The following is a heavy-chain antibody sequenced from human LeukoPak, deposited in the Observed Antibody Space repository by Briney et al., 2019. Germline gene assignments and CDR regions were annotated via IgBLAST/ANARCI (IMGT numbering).Heavy chain of an antibody. V-gene: IGHV1-8*01. CDR3: ARIAAPGNRRLNF. D-gene: IGHD6-13*01. CDR2: MNPNSGNT. CDR1: GYTFTTYD. Sequence: VASVKVSCEASGYTFTTYDINWVRQAAGQGLEWMGWMNPNSGNTGNAQKFQGRVTMTRNTSISTAYMELTSLTSKDTAVYFCARIAAPGNRRLNFWGQGTLVTVSS. J-gene: IGHJ4*02.